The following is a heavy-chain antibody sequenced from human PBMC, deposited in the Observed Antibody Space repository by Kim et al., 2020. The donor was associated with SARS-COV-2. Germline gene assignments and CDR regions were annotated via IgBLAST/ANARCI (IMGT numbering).Heavy chain of an antibody. CDR1: GDSVSSNSAA. D-gene: IGHD3-10*01. V-gene: IGHV6-1*01. Sequence: SQTLSLTCAIYGDSVSSNSAAWNWIRQSPSRGLEWLGRTYYRSKWYNDYAVSVKSRITINPDTSKNQFSLQLNSVTPEDTAVYYCAREGRHLLWFGELYHWFDPWGQGTLVTVSS. CDR3: AREGRHLLWFGELYHWFDP. J-gene: IGHJ5*02. CDR2: TYYRSKWYN.